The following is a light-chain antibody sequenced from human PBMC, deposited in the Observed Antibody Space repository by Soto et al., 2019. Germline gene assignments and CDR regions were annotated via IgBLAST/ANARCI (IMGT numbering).Light chain of an antibody. V-gene: IGKV3-20*01. J-gene: IGKJ1*01. Sequence: EIVLTQSPGTLSLSPGERATLSCRASQSISSSYLAWYQQKPGQAPRLLISGASSRATGIPDRFSGSGSGTGYTLTISRLEPEDLAGYFCQHYGSSPWTFGQGTKVEIK. CDR2: GAS. CDR3: QHYGSSPWT. CDR1: QSISSSY.